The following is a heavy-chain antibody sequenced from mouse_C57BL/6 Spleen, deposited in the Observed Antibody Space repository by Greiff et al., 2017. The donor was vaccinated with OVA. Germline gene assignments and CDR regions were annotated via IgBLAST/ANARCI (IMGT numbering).Heavy chain of an antibody. CDR1: GYTFTDYY. V-gene: IGHV1-26*01. J-gene: IGHJ1*03. CDR3: ARKPDYGYDWYFDV. D-gene: IGHD2-2*01. CDR2: INPNNGGT. Sequence: VQLQQSGPELVKPGASVKISCKASGYTFTDYYMNWVKQSHGKSLEWIGDINPNNGGTSYNQKFKGKATLTVDKSSSTAYMELRSLTSEDSAVYYCARKPDYGYDWYFDVWGTGTTVTVSS.